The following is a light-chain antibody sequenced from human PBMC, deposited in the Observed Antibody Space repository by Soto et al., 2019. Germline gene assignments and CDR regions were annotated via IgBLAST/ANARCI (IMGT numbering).Light chain of an antibody. CDR1: SSDIGGSNY. CDR3: YSSRRSSSTFYV. Sequence: QSVLTQPASVSGSPGQSITISCAGTSSDIGGSNYVSWYQQHPGKAPKLMIYGVSNRPSGVSNRFSGSKSGNTASLTISGLQAEDEADYFYYSSRRSSSTFYVFGTGTKLTVL. J-gene: IGLJ1*01. CDR2: GVS. V-gene: IGLV2-14*03.